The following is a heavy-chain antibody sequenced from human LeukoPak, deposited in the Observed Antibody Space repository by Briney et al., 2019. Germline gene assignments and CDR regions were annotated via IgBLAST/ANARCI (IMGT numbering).Heavy chain of an antibody. CDR1: GGTFSSYA. Sequence: ASVKVSCKASGGTFSSYAISWVRQAPGQGLEWMGWSSVYNGNTNYAQKFQGRVTMTTDTTTSTAYMELRTLMSDDTAVYYCAKGRRVDADDHFDYWGQGTLVTVSS. D-gene: IGHD1-1*01. CDR2: SSVYNGNT. CDR3: AKGRRVDADDHFDY. J-gene: IGHJ4*02. V-gene: IGHV1-18*01.